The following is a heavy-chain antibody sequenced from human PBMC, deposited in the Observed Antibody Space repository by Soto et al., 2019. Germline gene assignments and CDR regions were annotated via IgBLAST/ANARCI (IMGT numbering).Heavy chain of an antibody. CDR1: AFTFSDYH. Sequence: PGGSLRLSCVASAFTFSDYHMSWVRQAPGNGPQWITDMSGSGSTIFYAEAVKGRFTISRDNAKNSLYLQMNSLRDEDTALYFCARHVAYCGGDCLGAFDLWGPGTMVTVSS. CDR3: ARHVAYCGGDCLGAFDL. CDR2: MSGSGSTI. V-gene: IGHV3-11*01. J-gene: IGHJ3*01. D-gene: IGHD2-21*02.